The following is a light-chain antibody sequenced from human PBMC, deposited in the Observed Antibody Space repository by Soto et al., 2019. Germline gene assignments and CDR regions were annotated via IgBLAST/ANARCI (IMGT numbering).Light chain of an antibody. CDR1: ISDVGGYYY. CDR3: CSYAVRNNLGVV. CDR2: DVT. Sequence: QSALTQPPSASGSPVQSVTISCTGTISDVGGYYYVSWYQQNPGKSPNLIIYDVTKRPSGVPVRFSGSKSGNTASLTVSGRQSEDEADYICCSYAVRNNLGVVFGGGTKLTVL. V-gene: IGLV2-8*01. J-gene: IGLJ2*01.